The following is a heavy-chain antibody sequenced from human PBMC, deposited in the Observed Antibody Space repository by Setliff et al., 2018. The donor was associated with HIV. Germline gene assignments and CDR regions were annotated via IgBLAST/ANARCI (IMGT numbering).Heavy chain of an antibody. CDR2: INHSGNT. D-gene: IGHD2-2*01. J-gene: IGHJ4*02. CDR1: GHY. V-gene: IGHV4-34*01. CDR3: VASSSWSCRLNY. Sequence: SETLSLTCAVNGHYWNWIRQSPGKGLEWLGEINHSGNTHYDPSLKSRLTISIDTSKKQFSLKLTSVTAADAAIYYCVASSSWSCRLNYWGQGTLVTVSS.